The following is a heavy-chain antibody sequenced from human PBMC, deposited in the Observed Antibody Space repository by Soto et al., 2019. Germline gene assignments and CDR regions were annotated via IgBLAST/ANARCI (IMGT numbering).Heavy chain of an antibody. CDR2: IYYSGST. CDR1: GDSISSGGYY. J-gene: IGHJ4*02. CDR3: ASIVVPAAPFDY. D-gene: IGHD2-2*01. V-gene: IGHV4-31*03. Sequence: QVQLQESGPGLVKPSQTLSLTCTVSGDSISSGGYYWTWIRQHPGKGLEWIGYIYYSGSTYYNPSLKSRFTISIDTSKNQFSLKLSSVTAADTAVYYCASIVVPAAPFDYWGQGTLVTVSS.